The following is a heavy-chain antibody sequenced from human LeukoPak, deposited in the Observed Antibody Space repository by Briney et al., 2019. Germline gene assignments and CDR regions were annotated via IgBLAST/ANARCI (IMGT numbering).Heavy chain of an antibody. J-gene: IGHJ4*02. CDR3: ASAGHIRGASAHYFDY. CDR1: GGSISSYY. Sequence: SSETLSLTCTVSGGSISSYYWSWIRQPPGKGLEWIGYIYYSGSTNYNPSLKSRVTISVDTSKNQFSLKLSSVTAADTAVYYCASAGHIRGASAHYFDYWGQGTLVTVSS. V-gene: IGHV4-59*01. D-gene: IGHD3-10*01. CDR2: IYYSGST.